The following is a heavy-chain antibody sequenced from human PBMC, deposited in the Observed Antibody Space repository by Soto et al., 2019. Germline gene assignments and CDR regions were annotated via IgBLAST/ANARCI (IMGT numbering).Heavy chain of an antibody. CDR2: INPNSGGT. D-gene: IGHD3-10*01. J-gene: IGHJ6*02. CDR1: GYTFTGYY. CDR3: ARDQNVLLWFESPSRGYYYYGMDV. Sequence: ASVKVSCKASGYTFTGYYMHWVRQAPGQGLEWMGWINPNSGGTNYAQKFQGWVTMTRDTSISTAYMELSRLRSDDTAVYYCARDQNVLLWFESPSRGYYYYGMDVWGQGTTVTVSS. V-gene: IGHV1-2*04.